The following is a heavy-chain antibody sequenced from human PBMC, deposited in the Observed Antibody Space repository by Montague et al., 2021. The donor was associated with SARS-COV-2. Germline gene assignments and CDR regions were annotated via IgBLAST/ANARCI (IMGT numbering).Heavy chain of an antibody. Sequence: SETLSLTCSVSGGSTSNYYWTWIRQSPGKGLQWIGYIFYTGSKKFNPSLKTRVTLSLDTPKNHFSLRLNSVTAADTAVYYCARAQNICFIANCVNYFDLWGLGALVSVSS. V-gene: IGHV4-59*01. CDR1: GGSTSNYY. CDR3: ARAQNICFIANCVNYFDL. D-gene: IGHD1-1*01. CDR2: IFYTGSK. J-gene: IGHJ4*02.